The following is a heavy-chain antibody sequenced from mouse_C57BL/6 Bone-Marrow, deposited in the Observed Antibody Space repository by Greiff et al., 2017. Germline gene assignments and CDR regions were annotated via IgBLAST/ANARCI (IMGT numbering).Heavy chain of an antibody. CDR1: GFTFTSSG. CDR2: IYPRSGNT. Sequence: QVQLQQSGAELARPGASVKLSCTASGFTFTSSGISWVQQRTGQGLEWIGEIYPRSGNTYYNEKFKGKATLTADKSSSTAYMKLSSLTSEDSAVYFWARNYYGNRYAMDYWGQGTSVTVSS. J-gene: IGHJ4*01. D-gene: IGHD2-1*01. V-gene: IGHV1-81*01. CDR3: ARNYYGNRYAMDY.